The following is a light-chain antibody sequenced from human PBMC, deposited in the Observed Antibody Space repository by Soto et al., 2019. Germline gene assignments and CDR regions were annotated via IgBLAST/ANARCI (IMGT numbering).Light chain of an antibody. CDR2: GAS. CDR1: QRVSSSY. Sequence: EIVLTQSPGTVSLSPGERATLSCRASQRVSSSYVAWYQQKPGQAPRLLIYGASSRHTGIPDRFSGSGSGTDFTLTISCLQPEDFAVYYCQQYSRSPYTFGQGTKLEIK. CDR3: QQYSRSPYT. V-gene: IGKV3-20*01. J-gene: IGKJ2*01.